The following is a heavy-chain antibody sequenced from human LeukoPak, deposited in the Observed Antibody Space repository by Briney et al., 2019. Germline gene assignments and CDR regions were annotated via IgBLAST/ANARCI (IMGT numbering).Heavy chain of an antibody. CDR2: INPNSGGT. D-gene: IGHD2-21*01. CDR3: ARADRLHGGPYLIGP. Sequence: GASVKVSCKTSGYSFTDYYMHWVRQAPGQGLEWMGWINPNSGGTSSAQKFQGRVPMTRDTSITTVYMEVSWLTSDDTAIYYCARADRLHGGPYLIGPWGQGTLVTVSS. CDR1: GYSFTDYY. V-gene: IGHV1-2*02. J-gene: IGHJ5*02.